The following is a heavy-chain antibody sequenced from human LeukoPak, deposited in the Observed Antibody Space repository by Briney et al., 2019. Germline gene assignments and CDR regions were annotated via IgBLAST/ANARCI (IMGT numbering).Heavy chain of an antibody. CDR2: ISGSGGST. V-gene: IGHV3-23*01. J-gene: IGHJ4*02. D-gene: IGHD6-6*01. CDR1: GFSFSNFA. Sequence: GGSLRLSCAASGFSFSNFAMSWVRQAPARGPEWVSSISGSGGSTYYADSVKGRFTISRDNSKNTLYLQMNSLRAEDTAVYYCAKVRIAARAFDYWGQGTLVTVSS. CDR3: AKVRIAARAFDY.